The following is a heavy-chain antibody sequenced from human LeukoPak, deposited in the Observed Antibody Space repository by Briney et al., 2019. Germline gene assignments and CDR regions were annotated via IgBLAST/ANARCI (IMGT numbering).Heavy chain of an antibody. J-gene: IGHJ4*02. CDR3: ARGGPYCRGGSCYPYYFDY. CDR1: GGTFSSYA. V-gene: IGHV1-69*01. CDR2: IIPIFGTA. D-gene: IGHD2-15*01. Sequence: GSSVKVSCKASGGTFSSYAISWVRQAPGQGLEWMGGIIPIFGTANYAQKFQGRVTITADESTSTAYMELSSLRSEDTAVYYCARGGPYCRGGSCYPYYFDYWGQGTLVTGSS.